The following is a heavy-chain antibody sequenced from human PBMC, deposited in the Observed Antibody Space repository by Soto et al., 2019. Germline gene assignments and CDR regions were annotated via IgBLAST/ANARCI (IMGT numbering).Heavy chain of an antibody. Sequence: GASVKVSCKASGYTFTSYYMHWVRQAPGQGLEWMGIINTSGGSTSYAQKFQGRVTMTRDTSTSTVYMELSSLRSEDTAVYYCARDPPLYSSSWPHYYYYGMDVWGQGTTVTVSS. J-gene: IGHJ6*02. D-gene: IGHD6-13*01. CDR3: ARDPPLYSSSWPHYYYYGMDV. CDR2: INTSGGST. V-gene: IGHV1-46*01. CDR1: GYTFTSYY.